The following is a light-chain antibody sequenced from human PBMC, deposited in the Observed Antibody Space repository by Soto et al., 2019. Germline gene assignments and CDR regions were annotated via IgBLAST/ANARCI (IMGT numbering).Light chain of an antibody. CDR1: SGHSTYS. Sequence: QPVLTQSPSASASLGASVKLTCTLTSGHSTYSIACHQQQPEKGPRYLMKVNSDGSHFKGDGIPDRFSGSSSGAERFLTISSLQSEDEADYYCQTWGTGIPVFGGGTKLTVL. V-gene: IGLV4-69*01. CDR3: QTWGTGIPV. CDR2: VNSDGSH. J-gene: IGLJ2*01.